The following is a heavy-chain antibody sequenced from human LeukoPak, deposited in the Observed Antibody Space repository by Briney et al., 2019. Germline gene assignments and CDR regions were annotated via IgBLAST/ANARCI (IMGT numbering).Heavy chain of an antibody. CDR3: ARCLNYYYYYMDV. CDR2: ISSSGSTI. CDR1: GFTFSDYY. V-gene: IGHV3-11*04. D-gene: IGHD3-16*01. J-gene: IGHJ6*03. Sequence: GGSLRLSCAASGFTFSDYYMSWIRQAPGKGLEWVSYISSSGSTIYYADSVKGRFTISRDNAKNSLYLQMNSLRAEDTAVYYCARCLNYYYYYMDVWGKGTTVTVSS.